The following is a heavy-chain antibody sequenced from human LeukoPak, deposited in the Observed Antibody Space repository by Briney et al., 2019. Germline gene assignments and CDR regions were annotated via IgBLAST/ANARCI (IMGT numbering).Heavy chain of an antibody. D-gene: IGHD6-19*01. CDR3: ASKDRSGWYGEGIFDY. Sequence: ASVKVSCKASGYTFTGYYMHWVRQAPGQGLEWMGWINPNSGGTNYAQKFQGRVTMTRDTSISTAYMELSRLRSDDTAVYYCASKDRSGWYGEGIFDYWGQGTLVTVSS. CDR2: INPNSGGT. CDR1: GYTFTGYY. J-gene: IGHJ4*02. V-gene: IGHV1-2*02.